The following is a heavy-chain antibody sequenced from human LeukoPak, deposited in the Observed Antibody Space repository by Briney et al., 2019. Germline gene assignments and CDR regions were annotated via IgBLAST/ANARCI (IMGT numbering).Heavy chain of an antibody. CDR2: IYTSGST. D-gene: IGHD6-13*01. CDR3: AMWGSAAAGPGDY. CDR1: GGSISSGSYY. V-gene: IGHV4-61*02. Sequence: SETLSLTCTVSGGSISSGSYYWSWIRQPAGKGLEWIGRIYTSGSTNYNPSLKSRVTISVDTSKNQFSLKLSSVTAADTAVYYCAMWGSAAAGPGDYWGQGTLVTVSS. J-gene: IGHJ4*02.